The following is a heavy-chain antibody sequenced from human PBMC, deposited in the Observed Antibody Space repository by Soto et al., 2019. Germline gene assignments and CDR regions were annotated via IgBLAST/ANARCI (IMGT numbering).Heavy chain of an antibody. Sequence: PSETLSLTCTVSGGSISSYYWSWIRQPPGKGLEWIGYIYYSGSTNYNPSLKSRVTISVDTSKNQFSLKLSSVTAADTAVYYCARTYWVGYDSGHHNGLPRPESGSSGWSDYYYYYGMDVWGQGTTVTVSS. CDR3: ARTYWVGYDSGHHNGLPRPESGSSGWSDYYYYYGMDV. D-gene: IGHD6-19*01. CDR2: IYYSGST. V-gene: IGHV4-59*01. CDR1: GGSISSYY. J-gene: IGHJ6*02.